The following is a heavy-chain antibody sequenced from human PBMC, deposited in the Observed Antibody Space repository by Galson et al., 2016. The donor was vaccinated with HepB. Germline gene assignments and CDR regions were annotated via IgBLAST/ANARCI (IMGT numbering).Heavy chain of an antibody. Sequence: SETLSLTCTVSNGSISSFTYFWAWIRQPPGKELEWIGSVFYTGSTYYNPSLKSRVTISVDTSKNDFSLKLRSVTAADTAVYYCARHLNTHSASYYVFEYWGHGNLVTVSS. CDR2: VFYTGST. V-gene: IGHV4-39*01. CDR1: NGSISSFTYF. CDR3: ARHLNTHSASYYVFEY. J-gene: IGHJ4*01. D-gene: IGHD1-26*01.